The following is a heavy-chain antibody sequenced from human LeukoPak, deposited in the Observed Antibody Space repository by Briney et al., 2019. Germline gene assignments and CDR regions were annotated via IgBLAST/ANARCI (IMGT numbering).Heavy chain of an antibody. J-gene: IGHJ4*02. CDR1: GFTFSSYA. CDR2: ISYDGSNK. Sequence: GGSLRLSCAASGFTFSSYAMHWVRQAPGKGLEWVAVISYDGSNKYYADSVKGRFTISRDNSKNTLYLQMNSLRAEDTAVYYCARDGAKYYGSGSYHDYWGQGTLVTVSS. V-gene: IGHV3-30*04. D-gene: IGHD3-10*01. CDR3: ARDGAKYYGSGSYHDY.